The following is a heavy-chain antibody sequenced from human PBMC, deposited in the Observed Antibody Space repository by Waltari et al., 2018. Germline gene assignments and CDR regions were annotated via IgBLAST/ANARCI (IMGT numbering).Heavy chain of an antibody. CDR1: GGSFSGYY. J-gene: IGHJ4*02. V-gene: IGHV4-34*01. CDR2: INHSGST. CDR3: ARGRGYGYRALDY. Sequence: QVQLQQWGAGLLKPSETLSLTCAVYGGSFSGYYWSWIRQPPGKGLEWIGEINHSGSTNYNPSLKSRVTISVDTSKNQFSLKLSSVTAADTAVYYCARGRGYGYRALDYWGQGTLVTVSS. D-gene: IGHD5-18*01.